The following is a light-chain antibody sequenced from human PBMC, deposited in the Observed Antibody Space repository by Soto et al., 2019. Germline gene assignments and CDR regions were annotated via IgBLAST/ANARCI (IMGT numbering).Light chain of an antibody. CDR2: DVS. V-gene: IGLV2-11*01. CDR1: DVGGSDY. CDR3: CSYVGNYNVV. Sequence: QSALTQPRSVSESPGQSVTISCSDVGGSDYVSWYQQHPGNAPKLVIYDVSQRPSGVPDRFSGSRSGYTASLSISGLQAEDEADYFCCSYVGNYNVVFGGGTKLTVL. J-gene: IGLJ2*01.